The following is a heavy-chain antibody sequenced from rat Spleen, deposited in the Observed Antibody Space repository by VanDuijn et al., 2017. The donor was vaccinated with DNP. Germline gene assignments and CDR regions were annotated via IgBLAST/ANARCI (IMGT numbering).Heavy chain of an antibody. D-gene: IGHD4-2*01. CDR1: GFTFSDYN. J-gene: IGHJ3*01. Sequence: EMQLVESGGGLVQPGRSLKLSCAASGFTFSDYNMAWVRQAPKKGLEWVATISYDGSSTYYRDSVKGRFTISRDNAKSTLYLQMDSLRSEDTATYYCARWSMAFAYWGQGTLVTVSS. V-gene: IGHV5-7*01. CDR3: ARWSMAFAY. CDR2: ISYDGSST.